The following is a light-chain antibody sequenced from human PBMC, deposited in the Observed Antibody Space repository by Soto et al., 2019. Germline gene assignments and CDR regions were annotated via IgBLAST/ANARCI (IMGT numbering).Light chain of an antibody. CDR3: QQYGSSPLT. V-gene: IGKV3-20*01. CDR1: QTVNNNY. Sequence: ELVLTQSPGTLSLSPGERDTLSCRASQTVNNNYLAWYQQIPGQAPRLLISGASGRATGTPDRFSGSASGTDFTLTISRLEPEDFAVYYCQQYGSSPLTFGGGTKVEIK. CDR2: GAS. J-gene: IGKJ4*01.